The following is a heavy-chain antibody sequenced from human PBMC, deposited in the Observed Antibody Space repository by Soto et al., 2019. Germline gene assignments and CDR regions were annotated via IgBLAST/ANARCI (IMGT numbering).Heavy chain of an antibody. CDR2: IYYSGST. J-gene: IGHJ6*02. Sequence: PSETLSLTCTVSGGSISSGDYYWSWIRQPPGKGLEWIGYIYYSGSTYYNPSLKSRVTISVDTSKNQFSLKLSSVTAADTAVYYCARDRRVRGDNGMDVWGQGTTVTVSS. V-gene: IGHV4-30-4*01. CDR1: GGSISSGDYY. D-gene: IGHD3-16*01. CDR3: ARDRRVRGDNGMDV.